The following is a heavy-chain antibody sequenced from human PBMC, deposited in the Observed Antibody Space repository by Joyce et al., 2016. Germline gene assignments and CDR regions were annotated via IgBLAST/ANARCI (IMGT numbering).Heavy chain of an antibody. CDR2: INPSGGST. Sequence: QVQLVQSGAEVKKPGASVKVSCKASGYTFTNYYMHWVRQALGQGLEWRGIINPSGGSTNSAQKFQGRVTMTRDTSTSTVYMELSSLRSEDTAVYYCASDTDMATGYYYYGMDVWGQGTTVTVSS. CDR3: ASDTDMATGYYYYGMDV. V-gene: IGHV1-46*01. D-gene: IGHD5-24*01. J-gene: IGHJ6*02. CDR1: GYTFTNYY.